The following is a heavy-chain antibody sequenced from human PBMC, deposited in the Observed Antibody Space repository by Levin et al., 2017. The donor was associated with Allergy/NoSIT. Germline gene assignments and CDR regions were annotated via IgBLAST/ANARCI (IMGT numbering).Heavy chain of an antibody. Sequence: LSLTCAASGFTFSSYGMHWVRQAPGKGLEWLAVISYDGTNKYYADSVKGRFTISRDNSKNTLYLQMNSLRAEDTAVYYCAKPRWNYYYGMDVWGQGTTVTVSS. CDR2: ISYDGTNK. J-gene: IGHJ6*02. D-gene: IGHD4-23*01. V-gene: IGHV3-30*18. CDR1: GFTFSSYG. CDR3: AKPRWNYYYGMDV.